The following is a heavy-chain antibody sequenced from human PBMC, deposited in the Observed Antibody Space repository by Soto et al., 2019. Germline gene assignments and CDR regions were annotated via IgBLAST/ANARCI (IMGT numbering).Heavy chain of an antibody. V-gene: IGHV4-38-2*02. CDR2: FSHSGSA. CDR1: GYSISRGYY. CDR3: ARELLPPYYFDY. Sequence: SETLSLTCAVSGYSISRGYYWCFIRQPPGMGLEWIGSFSHSGSAYYNPSLKSRVTISVDTSKNQFSLRLSSVTAADTAVYYCARELLPPYYFDYWGQGTLVTVSS. J-gene: IGHJ4*02. D-gene: IGHD2-15*01.